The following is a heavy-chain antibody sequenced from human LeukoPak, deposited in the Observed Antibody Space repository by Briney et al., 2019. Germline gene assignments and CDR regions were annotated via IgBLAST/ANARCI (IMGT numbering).Heavy chain of an antibody. CDR2: ITPKNGGT. J-gene: IGHJ4*02. D-gene: IGHD1-1*01. CDR1: GYTFTGYR. CDR3: ATSGNTLYNDY. Sequence: GASVKVSCKTSGYTFTGYRLHWVRQIPGQGLEWMAWITPKNGGTNYAEKFQGRLTLTRDMSISTTYMELSSLRSDDTAVYYCATSGNTLYNDYWGQGTLVTVSS. V-gene: IGHV1-2*02.